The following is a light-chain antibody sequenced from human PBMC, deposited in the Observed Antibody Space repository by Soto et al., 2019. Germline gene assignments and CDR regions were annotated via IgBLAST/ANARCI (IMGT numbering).Light chain of an antibody. J-gene: IGKJ3*01. CDR1: QGISSF. V-gene: IGKV1-12*01. Sequence: IQLTQSPSSLSASVGDSVTITCRASQGISSFLAWYQQKPGKAPKLLIYAASSLQSGVPSRFSGSGSGTDFTLTINNLQPEDFATYYCQQANSFPRTFGPGTKVDIK. CDR2: AAS. CDR3: QQANSFPRT.